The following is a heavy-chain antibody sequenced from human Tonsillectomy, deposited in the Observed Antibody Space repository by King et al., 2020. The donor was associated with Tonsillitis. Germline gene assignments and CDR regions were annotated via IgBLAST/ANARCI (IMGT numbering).Heavy chain of an antibody. D-gene: IGHD6-6*01. CDR1: GYTFTSYD. J-gene: IGHJ4*02. CDR3: ARGWRRIAALGI. V-gene: IGHV1-8*01. CDR2: MNPNSGNT. Sequence: VQLVESGAEVKKPGASVKVSCKASGYTFTSYDINWVRQATGQGLEWMGWMNPNSGNTGYAQKFQGRVTMTRNTSISTAYMELSSLSSEDTAVYYCARGWRRIAALGIWGQGTLVTVSS.